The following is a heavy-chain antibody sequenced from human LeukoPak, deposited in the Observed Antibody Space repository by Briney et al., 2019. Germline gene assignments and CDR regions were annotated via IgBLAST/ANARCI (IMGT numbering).Heavy chain of an antibody. CDR2: INNDGSIT. Sequence: GGSLRLSCAASGVTFSSYWTHWVRQDPGKGLVWVSHINNDGSITNYADSVKGRFTISRDNAKNTLYLQMNSLRAEDTAVYYCAREERDGYNYYWYFDLWGRGTLVTVFS. J-gene: IGHJ2*01. CDR1: GVTFSSYW. V-gene: IGHV3-74*01. D-gene: IGHD5-24*01. CDR3: AREERDGYNYYWYFDL.